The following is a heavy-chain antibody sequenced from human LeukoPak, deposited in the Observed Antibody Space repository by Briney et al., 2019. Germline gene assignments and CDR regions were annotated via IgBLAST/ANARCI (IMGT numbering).Heavy chain of an antibody. V-gene: IGHV1-18*01. CDR3: ARDRGLDIAAAGKFRHYYYYMDV. Sequence: ASVKVSCKASGYTFTSYGISWVRQAPGQGLEWMGWISGYNGYTKNAQKFQGRLTMITDTSTSTAYMELRSLRSDDTAVYYCARDRGLDIAAAGKFRHYYYYMDVWGKGTTVTVSS. J-gene: IGHJ6*03. D-gene: IGHD6-13*01. CDR2: ISGYNGYT. CDR1: GYTFTSYG.